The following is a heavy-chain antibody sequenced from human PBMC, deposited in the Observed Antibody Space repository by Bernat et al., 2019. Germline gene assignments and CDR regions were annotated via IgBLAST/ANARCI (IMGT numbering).Heavy chain of an antibody. D-gene: IGHD3-10*01. CDR3: TRSGALAEQTFDY. J-gene: IGHJ4*02. CDR2: VRTKANGFAT. CDR1: GLTFSDST. Sequence: EVQLAESGGGLVQPGGSPKLSCAASGLTFSDSTMQWVRQASGKGLEWVGRVRTKANGFATSYAASVKGRFTISRDDSKNTAYLQMNSLKIEDTAVYYCTRSGALAEQTFDYWGQGTLVTVSS. V-gene: IGHV3-73*01.